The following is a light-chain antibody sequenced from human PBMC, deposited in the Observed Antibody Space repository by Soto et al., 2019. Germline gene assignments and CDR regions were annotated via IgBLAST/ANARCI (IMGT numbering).Light chain of an antibody. CDR2: GAS. CDR1: QSVSSN. CDR3: QQSYSIPIT. J-gene: IGKJ5*01. Sequence: RGMPQDASTRLLPPGERTPLSCRASQSVSSNLAWYQQKPGQAPRLLISGASTRATGIPARFSGSGSGTEFTLTISSLQSEDFATHHCQQSYSIPITHGQATRLEI. V-gene: IGKV3-15*01.